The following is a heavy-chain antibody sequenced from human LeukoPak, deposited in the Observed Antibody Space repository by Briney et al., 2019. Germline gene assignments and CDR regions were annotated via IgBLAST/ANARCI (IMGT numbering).Heavy chain of an antibody. Sequence: PWGSLRHSCAASGFTFDDYAMHWVRQAPGKGLEGVSLISGDGCSTYYADSVKGRFTISRDNSKNSLYLQMNSLRTEDTALYYCAKDYYDYVWGSYRNDAFDIWGQGTMVTVSS. CDR1: GFTFDDYA. J-gene: IGHJ3*02. D-gene: IGHD3-16*02. CDR2: ISGDGCST. V-gene: IGHV3-43*02. CDR3: AKDYYDYVWGSYRNDAFDI.